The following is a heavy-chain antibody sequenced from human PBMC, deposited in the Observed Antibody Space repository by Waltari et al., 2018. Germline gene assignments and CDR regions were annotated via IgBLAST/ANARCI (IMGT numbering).Heavy chain of an antibody. CDR3: TRGEIRVEPNDGFDI. CDR1: GGTLANYV. CDR2: IFTTPGLV. J-gene: IGHJ3*02. V-gene: IGHV1-69*04. D-gene: IGHD1-26*01. Sequence: QVQLVQSGAEVKKPGSSVTVSCPASGGTLANYVINWVRQAPGQGLAWLGRIFTTPGLVNLAEKFQGRVAFTAHSSTTTAYMELSNLNFDDTAVYFCTRGEIRVEPNDGFDIWGQGTVVAVSS.